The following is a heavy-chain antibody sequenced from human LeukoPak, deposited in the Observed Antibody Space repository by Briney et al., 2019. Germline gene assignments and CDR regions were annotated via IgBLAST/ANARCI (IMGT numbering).Heavy chain of an antibody. J-gene: IGHJ4*02. V-gene: IGHV3-21*01. D-gene: IGHD1-1*01. CDR3: ARGVEFYYFDY. CDR1: GFTFSSYS. Sequence: GGSLRLSCTASGFTFSSYSMNWVRQAPGKGLEWVSSISSSSSYIYYADSVKGRFTISRDNAKNSLYLQMNSLRAEDTAVYYCARGVEFYYFDYWGQGTLVTVSS. CDR2: ISSSSSYI.